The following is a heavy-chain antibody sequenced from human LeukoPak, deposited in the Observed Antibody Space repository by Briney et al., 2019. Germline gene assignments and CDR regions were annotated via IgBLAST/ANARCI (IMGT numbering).Heavy chain of an antibody. CDR3: AKDAQRGFDYSNSLEY. Sequence: GGSLRLSRAASGFTFSHYGMHWVRQAPGRGLEWVAVIWNDGSNKYYADSVKGRFTISRDNSQNTVDLHMNSLGAEDTAVYYCAKDAQRGFDYSNSLEYWGQGTLVTVSS. CDR2: IWNDGSNK. J-gene: IGHJ4*02. CDR1: GFTFSHYG. V-gene: IGHV3-33*06. D-gene: IGHD4-11*01.